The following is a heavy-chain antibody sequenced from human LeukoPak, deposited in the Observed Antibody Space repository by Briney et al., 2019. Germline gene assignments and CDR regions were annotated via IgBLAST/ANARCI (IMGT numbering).Heavy chain of an antibody. CDR3: AKDAHPMWSSSWYNPFDYYMDV. V-gene: IGHV3-43D*03. CDR1: GFTFDDYA. J-gene: IGHJ6*03. D-gene: IGHD6-13*01. CDR2: ISWDGGST. Sequence: PGGSLRLSCAASGFTFDDYAMHWVRQAPGKGLEWVSLISWDGGSTYYADSVKGRFTISRDNSKNSLYLQMNSLRAEDTALYYCAKDAHPMWSSSWYNPFDYYMDVWGKGTTVTVSS.